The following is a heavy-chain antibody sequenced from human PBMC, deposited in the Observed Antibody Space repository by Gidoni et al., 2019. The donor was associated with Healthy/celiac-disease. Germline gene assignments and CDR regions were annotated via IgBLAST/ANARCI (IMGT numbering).Heavy chain of an antibody. D-gene: IGHD5-18*01. V-gene: IGHV4-34*01. J-gene: IGHJ4*02. CDR1: GGSLRGYY. Sequence: QVQLQQWGAGLLKPSETLSLTCAVYGGSLRGYYWSWIRQPPGKGLEWIGEINHSGSTNYHPSLKSRVTISVDTSKNQFSLKLSSVTAADTAVYYCASRIRGYSYGLDYFDYWGQGTLVTVSS. CDR3: ASRIRGYSYGLDYFDY. CDR2: INHSGST.